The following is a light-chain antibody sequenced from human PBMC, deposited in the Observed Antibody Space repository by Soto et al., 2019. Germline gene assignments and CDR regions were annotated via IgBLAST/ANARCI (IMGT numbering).Light chain of an antibody. CDR3: QAWDSSLNAVL. Sequence: QSVLTQPPSVSAAPGQKVTISCSGSSSNIGNNYVAWYQQFPGTAPKLLIYDNNKRPSGIPDRFSASKSGTSAILGITGLQTGDEADYYCQAWDSSLNAVLFGGGTKLTVL. CDR2: DNN. CDR1: SSNIGNNY. J-gene: IGLJ2*01. V-gene: IGLV1-51*01.